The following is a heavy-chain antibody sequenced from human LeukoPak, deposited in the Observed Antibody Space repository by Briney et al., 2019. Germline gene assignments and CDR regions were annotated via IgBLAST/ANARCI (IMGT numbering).Heavy chain of an antibody. Sequence: SGGSLRLSCAASGFTFSSYAMSWVRQAPGKGLEWVSAISGSGGSTYYADSVKGRFTISRDNSKNTLYLQMNSLRAEDTAVYYCAKGGGDILTGYYRPFDYWGQGTLVTVSS. CDR2: ISGSGGST. J-gene: IGHJ4*02. V-gene: IGHV3-23*01. D-gene: IGHD3-9*01. CDR1: GFTFSSYA. CDR3: AKGGGDILTGYYRPFDY.